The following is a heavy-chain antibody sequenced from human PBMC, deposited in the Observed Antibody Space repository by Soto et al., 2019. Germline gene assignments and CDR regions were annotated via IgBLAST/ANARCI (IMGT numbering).Heavy chain of an antibody. Sequence: QVQLQESGPGLVKPSETLSLTCAVSGGSISSSNWWTWVRHPPGKGLEWIGEISHSGTTYYNPSLKSRGDISIDRSKNQFSLKLSSVTAADTAVYYCARVRAGCSATSCYLDPWGQGTLFTVSS. D-gene: IGHD2-2*01. CDR3: ARVRAGCSATSCYLDP. V-gene: IGHV4-4*02. J-gene: IGHJ5*02. CDR2: ISHSGTT. CDR1: GGSISSSNW.